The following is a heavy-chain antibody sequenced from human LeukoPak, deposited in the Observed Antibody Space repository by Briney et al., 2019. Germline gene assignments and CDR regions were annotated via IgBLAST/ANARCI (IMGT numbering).Heavy chain of an antibody. V-gene: IGHV1-2*02. CDR3: ARDRNSGSSLDI. CDR1: GYTFTSYY. J-gene: IGHJ3*02. CDR2: IYPYSGDT. D-gene: IGHD6-6*01. Sequence: ASVKVSCTASGYTFTSYYMHWVRQAPGQGLEWMGWIYPYSGDTNYAQNFQGRVTMTRDTSISTAYMELSSLKSDDTAVYYCARDRNSGSSLDIWGQGTMLTVSS.